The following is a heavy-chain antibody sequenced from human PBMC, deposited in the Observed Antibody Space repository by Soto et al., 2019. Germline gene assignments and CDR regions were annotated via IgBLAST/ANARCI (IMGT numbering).Heavy chain of an antibody. CDR3: ARDTGHHFWSGYYNVGAFDI. J-gene: IGHJ3*02. Sequence: EVQLVESGGGLVQPGGSLRLSCAASGFTVSSNYMSWVRQAPGKGLEWVSVIYSGGSTYYEDSVKGRFTISRNHSKNMLYLQRNSLRAEDTAVYYCARDTGHHFWSGYYNVGAFDIWGQGTMVTVSS. CDR2: IYSGGST. D-gene: IGHD3-3*02. CDR1: GFTVSSNY. V-gene: IGHV3-66*01.